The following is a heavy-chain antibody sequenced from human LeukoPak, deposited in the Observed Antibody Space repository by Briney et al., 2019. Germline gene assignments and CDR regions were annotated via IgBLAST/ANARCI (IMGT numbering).Heavy chain of an antibody. V-gene: IGHV3-20*04. Sequence: GGSLRLSCAASGFTFDDYGMSWVRQAPGKGLEWVSGINWNGGSTGYADSVKGRFTISRDNAKNSLYLQTNSLRAEDTALYYCARDSKGYCSGGSCYLAPNDYWGQGTLVTVSS. D-gene: IGHD2-15*01. CDR3: ARDSKGYCSGGSCYLAPNDY. CDR2: INWNGGST. J-gene: IGHJ4*02. CDR1: GFTFDDYG.